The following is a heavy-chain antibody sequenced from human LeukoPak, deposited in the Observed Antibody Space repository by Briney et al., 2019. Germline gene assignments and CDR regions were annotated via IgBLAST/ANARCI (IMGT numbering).Heavy chain of an antibody. Sequence: PGGSLRLSCAASGFTFSSYGMHWVRQAPGKGLEWVAVIWYDGSNKYYADSMKGRFTISRDNSKNTLYLQMNSLRAEDTAVYYCARDPSGGTPYDFWSGYYFGRDAFDIWGQGTMVTVSS. D-gene: IGHD3-3*01. CDR3: ARDPSGGTPYDFWSGYYFGRDAFDI. CDR1: GFTFSSYG. J-gene: IGHJ3*02. CDR2: IWYDGSNK. V-gene: IGHV3-33*01.